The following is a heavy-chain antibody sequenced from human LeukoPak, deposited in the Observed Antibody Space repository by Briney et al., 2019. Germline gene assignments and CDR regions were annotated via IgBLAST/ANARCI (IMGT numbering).Heavy chain of an antibody. CDR3: ARQRTPSYDRLSGGAFDI. J-gene: IGHJ3*02. CDR1: GYTFTSYY. Sequence: ASVKVSCKASGYTFTSYYMHWVRQAPGQGLECMGIINPSGGSTSYAQKFQGRVTMTRDTSTSTVYMELSSLRSEDTAVYYCARQRTPSYDRLSGGAFDIWGQGTMVTVSS. CDR2: INPSGGST. V-gene: IGHV1-46*01. D-gene: IGHD3-16*02.